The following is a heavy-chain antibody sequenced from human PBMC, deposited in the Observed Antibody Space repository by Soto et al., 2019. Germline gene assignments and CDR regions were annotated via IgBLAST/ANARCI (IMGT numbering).Heavy chain of an antibody. CDR3: AEDDYGDLLNWFDP. CDR1: GFTFSNYA. Sequence: EVQLLESGGGLVQPGGSLRLSCAASGFTFSNYAMTWVRQAPGKGLEWVSAISGGATYYADSVKGRFTISRDVSKNTHYLQMNRLRPEDTAVYYCAEDDYGDLLNWFDPWGQGTLVTVSS. D-gene: IGHD4-17*01. J-gene: IGHJ5*02. CDR2: ISGGAT. V-gene: IGHV3-23*01.